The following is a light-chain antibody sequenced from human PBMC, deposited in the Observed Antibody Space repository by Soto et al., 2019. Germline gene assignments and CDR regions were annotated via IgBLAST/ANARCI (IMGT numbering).Light chain of an antibody. J-gene: IGLJ2*01. CDR3: GSYTSSSTLVV. CDR2: DVS. CDR1: SSDVGGYNY. V-gene: IGLV2-14*01. Sequence: QSVLTQPASVSGSPGQSITISCTGTSSDVGGYNYVSWYQRHPGKAPKLMIYDVSNRPSGVSNRFSGSKSGNTAALTISGLPAEDEADSYCGSYTSSSTLVVFGGGTKLTVL.